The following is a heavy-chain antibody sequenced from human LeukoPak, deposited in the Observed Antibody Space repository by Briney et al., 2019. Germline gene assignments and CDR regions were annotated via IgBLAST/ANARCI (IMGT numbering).Heavy chain of an antibody. CDR2: IIPILGIA. CDR3: ARRSDGYNFAY. CDR1: GGTFSSYA. J-gene: IGHJ4*02. Sequence: GASVKVSCKASGGTFSSYAISWVRQAPGQGLEWMGRIIPILGIANYAQKFQGRVTMTRDTSTSTVYMELSSLRSEGTAVYYCARRSDGYNFAYWGQGTLVTVSS. D-gene: IGHD5-12*01. V-gene: IGHV1-69*04.